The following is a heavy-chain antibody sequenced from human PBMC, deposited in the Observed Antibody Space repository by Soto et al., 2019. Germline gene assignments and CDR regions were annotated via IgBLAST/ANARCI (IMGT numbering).Heavy chain of an antibody. CDR1: GGSISSYY. CDR2: IYTSGST. V-gene: IGHV4-4*07. CDR3: ARDSTAWFPYYDIDV. D-gene: IGHD3-10*01. J-gene: IGHJ6*02. Sequence: SETLSLTCTVSGGSISSYYWSWIRQPAGKGLEWIGRIYTSGSTNYNPSLKSRVTMSVDTSKNQFSLKLSSVTAADTALYYCARDSTAWFPYYDIDVWGQGTTVTV.